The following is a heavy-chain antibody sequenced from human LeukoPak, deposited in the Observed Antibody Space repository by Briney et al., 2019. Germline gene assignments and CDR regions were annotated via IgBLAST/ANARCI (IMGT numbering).Heavy chain of an antibody. D-gene: IGHD5-12*01. CDR2: IYYSGST. J-gene: IGHJ4*02. V-gene: IGHV4-59*01. CDR1: GASFSRYY. Sequence: SETLSLTCTVSGASFSRYYWSWIRQPPGKGLEWIGYIYYSGSTSYNPSLKSRVTISLDTSKNQFSLKLTSVTAADTAVYYCARRLRGYYFDYWGQGTLVTVSS. CDR3: ARRLRGYYFDY.